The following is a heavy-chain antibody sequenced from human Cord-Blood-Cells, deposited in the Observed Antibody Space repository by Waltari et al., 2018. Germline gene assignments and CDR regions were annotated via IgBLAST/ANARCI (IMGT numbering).Heavy chain of an antibody. CDR3: ASVFFDWLLCY. D-gene: IGHD3-9*01. Sequence: EVQLVESGGGLVQPGGSLRLSCAASGFTFSSYWMSWVRQAPGKGREWGANIKQDGSEKYYVDSVKGRFTISRDNAKNSLYLQMNSLRAEDTAVYYCASVFFDWLLCYWGQGTLVTVSS. CDR2: IKQDGSEK. V-gene: IGHV3-7*01. CDR1: GFTFSSYW. J-gene: IGHJ4*02.